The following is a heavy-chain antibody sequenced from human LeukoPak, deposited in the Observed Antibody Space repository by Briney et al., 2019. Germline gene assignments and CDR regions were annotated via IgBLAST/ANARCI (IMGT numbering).Heavy chain of an antibody. CDR2: ISYDGSNK. D-gene: IGHD5-12*01. Sequence: GGSLRLSCAASGFTFSTYAMHWVRQAPGKGLEWVAVISYDGSNKYYAGSVKGRFTISRDNSKNTLYLQMNSLRAEGTAVYYCAREFRGSVYFDYWGQGALVTVSS. CDR3: AREFRGSVYFDY. J-gene: IGHJ4*02. V-gene: IGHV3-30-3*01. CDR1: GFTFSTYA.